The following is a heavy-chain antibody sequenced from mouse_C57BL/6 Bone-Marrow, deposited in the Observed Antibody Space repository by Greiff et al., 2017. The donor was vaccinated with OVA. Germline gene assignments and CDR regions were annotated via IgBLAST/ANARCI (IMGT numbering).Heavy chain of an antibody. CDR1: GYTFTSYW. CDR2: IYPGSGST. Sequence: VKLQQPGAELVKPGASVKMSCKASGYTFTSYWITWVKQRPGQGLEWIGDIYPGSGSTNYNEKFKSKATLTVDTSSSPAYMQLSSLTSEDSAVYYCAGIYYGYSAYWGQGTLVTVSA. D-gene: IGHD2-2*01. J-gene: IGHJ3*01. CDR3: AGIYYGYSAY. V-gene: IGHV1-55*01.